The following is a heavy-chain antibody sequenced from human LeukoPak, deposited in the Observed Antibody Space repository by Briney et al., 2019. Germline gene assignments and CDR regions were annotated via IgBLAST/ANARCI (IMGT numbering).Heavy chain of an antibody. V-gene: IGHV3-74*01. CDR1: GFTFSSYW. CDR2: INSDGSST. CDR3: ARVNIYSYGYDY. D-gene: IGHD5-18*01. Sequence: GGSLRLSCAASGFTFSSYWMHWVRQAPGKGLVWVSRINSDGSSTSYADSVKGRFTISRDNAKNTLYLQMNSLRAEDTAVYYCARVNIYSYGYDYWGQGTLVTVSS. J-gene: IGHJ4*02.